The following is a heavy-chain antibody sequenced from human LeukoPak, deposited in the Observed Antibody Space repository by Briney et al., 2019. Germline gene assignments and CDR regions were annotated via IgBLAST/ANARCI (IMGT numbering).Heavy chain of an antibody. V-gene: IGHV4-4*07. D-gene: IGHD5-12*01. CDR1: GGSISSYY. CDR2: IYTSGST. CDR3: ARDLSGYDYYYYYTDV. J-gene: IGHJ6*03. Sequence: SETLSLTCTVSGGSISSYYWSWIRQPAGKGLEWIGRIYTSGSTNYNPSLKSRVTISVDKSKNQFSLKLSSVTAADTAVYYCARDLSGYDYYYYYTDVWGKGTTVTVSS.